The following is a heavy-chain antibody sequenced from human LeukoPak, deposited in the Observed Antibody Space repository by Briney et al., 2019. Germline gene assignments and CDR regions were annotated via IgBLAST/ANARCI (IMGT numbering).Heavy chain of an antibody. CDR3: VRGYSFGPYGMDV. D-gene: IGHD2-15*01. CDR2: ISDSGGST. V-gene: IGHV3-64D*09. Sequence: GGSLRLSCSASGFPFSSYAMHWVRQAPGKGLEYVSAISDSGGSTYYADSVEGRFTISRDNSKNTLYLQMSSLRAEDTAVYFCVRGYSFGPYGMDVWGQGTTVTVSS. J-gene: IGHJ6*02. CDR1: GFPFSSYA.